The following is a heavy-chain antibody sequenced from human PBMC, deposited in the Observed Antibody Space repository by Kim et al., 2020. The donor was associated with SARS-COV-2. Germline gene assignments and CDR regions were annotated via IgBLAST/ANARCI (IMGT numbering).Heavy chain of an antibody. CDR2: INVDTNGSGT. CDR3: ARDRGSSWPSYFDS. Sequence: ASVKVSCKASGYTFSGYYIHWVRQAPGQGLEWMGWINVDTNGSGTHFAQKFQGRVTMTRDTSISTAYMELTRLRSDDTAIYFCARDRGSSWPSYFDSWGQGTLVTVTS. J-gene: IGHJ4*02. V-gene: IGHV1-2*02. CDR1: GYTFSGYY. D-gene: IGHD6-13*01.